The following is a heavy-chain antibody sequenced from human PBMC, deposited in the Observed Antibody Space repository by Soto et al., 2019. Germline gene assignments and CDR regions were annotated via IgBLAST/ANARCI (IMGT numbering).Heavy chain of an antibody. Sequence: ASVKVSCKASGYTFTGYYMHWVRQAPGQGLEWMGWINPNSGGTNYAQKFQGRVTMTRDTSISTAYMELSRLRSDDTAVYYCARVRRYNWNDDPYYYGMDVWGQGTTVTVSS. CDR3: ARVRRYNWNDDPYYYGMDV. V-gene: IGHV1-2*02. CDR2: INPNSGGT. J-gene: IGHJ6*02. D-gene: IGHD1-1*01. CDR1: GYTFTGYY.